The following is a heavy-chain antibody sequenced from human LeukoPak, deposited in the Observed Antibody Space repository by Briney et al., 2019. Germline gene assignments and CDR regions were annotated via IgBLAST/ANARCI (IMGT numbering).Heavy chain of an antibody. D-gene: IGHD5-24*01. CDR1: GFTFSRYW. J-gene: IGHJ4*02. CDR3: TSAESGHNLYDY. CDR2: INTDGSST. V-gene: IGHV3-74*01. Sequence: GGSLRLSCAASGFTFSRYWMRWVRQAPGKGLVWVSCINTDGSSTSYADSVKGRFTISRDKPKDTLHQQTYSLGAEDTAVYYCTSAESGHNLYDYWGQGTLVTVSS.